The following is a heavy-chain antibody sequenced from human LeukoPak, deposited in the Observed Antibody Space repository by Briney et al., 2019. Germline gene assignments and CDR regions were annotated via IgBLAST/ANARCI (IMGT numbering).Heavy chain of an antibody. CDR1: GGTFSSYA. D-gene: IGHD2-21*01. CDR3: AKTGYLAPYYFDF. V-gene: IGHV1-69*13. J-gene: IGHJ4*02. CDR2: IIPILATV. Sequence: GASVKVSCKASGGTFSSYAFNWVRQAPGQGLEWMGGIIPILATVDYAQKFQGRVTITADESTSTAYMELNSLKSEDTALYYCAKTGYLAPYYFDFWGQGTLVTVSS.